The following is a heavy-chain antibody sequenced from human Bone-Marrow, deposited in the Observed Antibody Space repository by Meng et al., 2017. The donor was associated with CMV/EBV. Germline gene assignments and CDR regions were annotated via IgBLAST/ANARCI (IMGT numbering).Heavy chain of an antibody. V-gene: IGHV3-7*01. CDR3: AREGGYCSSTSCYGDWFDP. J-gene: IGHJ5*02. Sequence: GESLKISCAASGFTFSSYWMSWVRQAPGKGLEWVANIKQDGSAKYYVDSVKGRFTISRDNAKNSLYLQMNSLRAEDTAVYYCAREGGYCSSTSCYGDWFDPWGQGTLVTVSS. CDR1: GFTFSSYW. CDR2: IKQDGSAK. D-gene: IGHD2-2*01.